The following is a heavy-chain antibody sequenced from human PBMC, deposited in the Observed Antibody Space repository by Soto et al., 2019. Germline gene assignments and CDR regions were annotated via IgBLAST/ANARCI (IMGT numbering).Heavy chain of an antibody. J-gene: IGHJ4*02. D-gene: IGHD5-18*01. CDR1: GYTFTSYY. V-gene: IGHV1-46*01. Sequence: ASVKVSCKASGYTFTSYYMHWVRQAPGQGLEEMRIVNPNGGSTSYEQKLQSRVTMTRDTSKSTVYMELSSLRSEDTAVYYCARGCGLGSYRYGQGGFDYWGQGTLVTVSS. CDR2: VNPNGGST. CDR3: ARGCGLGSYRYGQGGFDY.